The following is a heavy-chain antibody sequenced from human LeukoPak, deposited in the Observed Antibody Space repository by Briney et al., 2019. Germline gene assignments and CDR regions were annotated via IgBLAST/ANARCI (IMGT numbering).Heavy chain of an antibody. J-gene: IGHJ4*02. V-gene: IGHV3-7*01. D-gene: IGHD1-1*01. Sequence: GGSLRLSCAASGFILRSHWMSWVRQAPGRGLEWVAHIKQDGSEEQYVDSVEGRFILSRDDAKNSVYLQMNSLRVDDTAVYYCARGPNCGSRVDYFDYWGQGTPVTVSS. CDR1: GFILRSHW. CDR2: IKQDGSEE. CDR3: ARGPNCGSRVDYFDY.